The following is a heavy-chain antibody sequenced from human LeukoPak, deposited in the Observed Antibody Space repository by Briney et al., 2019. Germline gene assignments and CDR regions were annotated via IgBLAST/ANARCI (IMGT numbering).Heavy chain of an antibody. V-gene: IGHV3-7*03. CDR2: IKQDGSEK. CDR3: ARGLITGTDYYYYYYMDV. D-gene: IGHD1-7*01. J-gene: IGHJ6*03. CDR1: GFTFSTYW. Sequence: PGGSLRLSCAASGFTFSTYWMTWVRQAPGKGLEWVANIKQDGSEKYYVDSVKGRFTISRDNAKNSLYLQMNSLRAEDTAVYYCARGLITGTDYYYYYYMDVWGKGTTVTVSS.